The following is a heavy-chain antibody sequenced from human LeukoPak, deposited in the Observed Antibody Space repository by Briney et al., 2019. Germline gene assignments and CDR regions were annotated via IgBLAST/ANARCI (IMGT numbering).Heavy chain of an antibody. CDR3: ARIGPSLNYDYVWGSYRSPFDY. CDR1: GGSFSGYY. CDR2: INHSGST. D-gene: IGHD3-16*02. J-gene: IGHJ4*02. Sequence: PSETLSLTCAVYGGSFSGYYWSWIRQPPGKGLEWIGEINHSGSTNYNPSLKSRVTISVDTSKNQFSLKLSSVTAADTAVYYCARIGPSLNYDYVWGSYRSPFDYWGQGTLVTVSS. V-gene: IGHV4-34*01.